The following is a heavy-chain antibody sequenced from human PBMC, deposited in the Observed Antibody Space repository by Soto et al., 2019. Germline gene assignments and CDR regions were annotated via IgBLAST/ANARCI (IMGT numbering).Heavy chain of an antibody. J-gene: IGHJ4*02. V-gene: IGHV3-48*01. CDR3: ARGRLGFFDY. CDR1: GFTLSNFA. D-gene: IGHD2-21*01. Sequence: EVQLVESGGKWVQPGGSLRLSCAASGFTLSNFALNWVRQAPGEGLEWVSYISGSSRAIYYADSGKGRFIISRDNAKNSLYLQMNSLRAEDTAVYYCARGRLGFFDYWGQGTLVTVSS. CDR2: ISGSSRAI.